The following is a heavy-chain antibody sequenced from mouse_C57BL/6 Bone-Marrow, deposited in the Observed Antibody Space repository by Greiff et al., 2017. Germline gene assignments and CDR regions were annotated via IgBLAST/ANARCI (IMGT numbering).Heavy chain of an antibody. V-gene: IGHV1-18*01. J-gene: IGHJ4*01. D-gene: IGHD3-2*02. CDR2: INPNNGGT. Sequence: EVKLMESGPELVKPGASVKIPCKASGYTFTDYNMDWVKQSHGKSLEWIGDINPNNGGTIYNQKFKGKATLTVDKSSSTAYMELRSLTSEDTAVYYCARPLRLHYYAMDYWGQGTSVTVSS. CDR1: GYTFTDYN. CDR3: ARPLRLHYYAMDY.